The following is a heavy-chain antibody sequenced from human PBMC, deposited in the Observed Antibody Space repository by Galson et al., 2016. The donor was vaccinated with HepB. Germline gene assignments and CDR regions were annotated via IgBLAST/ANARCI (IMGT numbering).Heavy chain of an antibody. V-gene: IGHV1-2*02. Sequence: SVKVYCKASGYTFSDHYMNWVRQAPGQGLEWMGWINPNSGVTNSAKKFQGRVTMTRDTSINTAYMELRSLWSDDTADYYCASVHKTYCTGDSPVDYWGQGTLVTVSS. CDR2: INPNSGVT. D-gene: IGHD2-8*02. J-gene: IGHJ4*02. CDR1: GYTFSDHY. CDR3: ASVHKTYCTGDSPVDY.